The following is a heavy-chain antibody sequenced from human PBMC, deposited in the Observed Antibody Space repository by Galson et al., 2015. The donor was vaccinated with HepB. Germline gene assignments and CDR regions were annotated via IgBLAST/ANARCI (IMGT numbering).Heavy chain of an antibody. J-gene: IGHJ5*02. D-gene: IGHD3-22*01. CDR3: ARNVYYDTSGYYYKPGWIDP. Sequence: CGISGDSVSSNSAAWNWIRQSPSRGLEWLGRTYYRFKWYYDYAVSVKSRITINPDISKNQFSLQLNSVTPEDTAVYYCARNVYYDTSGYYYKPGWIDPWGQGTLVTVSS. CDR2: TYYRFKWYY. CDR1: GDSVSSNSAA. V-gene: IGHV6-1*01.